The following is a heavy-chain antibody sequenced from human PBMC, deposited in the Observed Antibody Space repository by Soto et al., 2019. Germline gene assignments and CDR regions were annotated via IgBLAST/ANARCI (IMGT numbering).Heavy chain of an antibody. CDR2: ICYDGSNK. Sequence: QVQLVESGGGVVQPGRSLRLSCAASGFTFSSYGMHWVRQAPGKGLEWVAVICYDGSNKYYADSVKGRFTISSDNSKNTLYLQMNSLRAEDTAVYYCARVPRRGSSWYRNKDYYYYYGMDVWGQGTTVTVSS. CDR1: GFTFSSYG. D-gene: IGHD6-13*01. CDR3: ARVPRRGSSWYRNKDYYYYYGMDV. J-gene: IGHJ6*02. V-gene: IGHV3-33*01.